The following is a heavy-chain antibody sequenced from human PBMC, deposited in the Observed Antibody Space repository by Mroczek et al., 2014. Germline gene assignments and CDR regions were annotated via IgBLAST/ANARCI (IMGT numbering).Heavy chain of an antibody. CDR3: ARDRGYCSSTSCSTYWYFDL. J-gene: IGHJ2*01. Sequence: QVQLQESGPGLVKPSETLSLTCTVSGGSISSYYWSWIRQPPGKGLEWIGYIYYSGSTNYNPSLKSRVTISVDTSKNQFSLKLSSVTAADTAVYYCARDRGYCSSTSCSTYWYFDLWGRGTLVTVSS. CDR1: GGSISSYY. V-gene: IGHV4-59*01. D-gene: IGHD2-2*01. CDR2: IYYSGST.